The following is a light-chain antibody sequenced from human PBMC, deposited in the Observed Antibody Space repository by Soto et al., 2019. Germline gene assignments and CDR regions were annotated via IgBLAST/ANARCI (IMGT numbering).Light chain of an antibody. CDR2: EVN. CDR3: SSSAGSSNV. J-gene: IGLJ1*01. Sequence: QSVLTQHPSASGSPGQSVAISCTGTSSDVGGYNYVSWYQQHPGKAPKLMIYEVNKRPSGVPDRFSGSKSGNTASLTVSGLQAEDEADYYCSSSAGSSNVFGTGTMGTVL. CDR1: SSDVGGYNY. V-gene: IGLV2-8*01.